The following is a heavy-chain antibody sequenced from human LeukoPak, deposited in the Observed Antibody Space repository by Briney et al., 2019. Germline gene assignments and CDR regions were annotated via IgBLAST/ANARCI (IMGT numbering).Heavy chain of an antibody. CDR3: ASLYSGYEFDY. J-gene: IGHJ4*02. CDR1: GFTFSSYA. Sequence: GGSLRLSCAASGFTFSSYAMHWVRQAPGKGLEWVAVISYDGSNKYYADPVKGRFTISRDNSKNTLYLQMNSLRAEDTAVYYCASLYSGYEFDYWGQGTLVTVSS. D-gene: IGHD5-12*01. CDR2: ISYDGSNK. V-gene: IGHV3-30*01.